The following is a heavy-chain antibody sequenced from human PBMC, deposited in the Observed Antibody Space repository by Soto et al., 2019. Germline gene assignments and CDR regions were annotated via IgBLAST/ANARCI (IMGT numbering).Heavy chain of an antibody. CDR2: ISSSGGST. D-gene: IGHD6-13*01. J-gene: IGHJ4*02. CDR3: AKDVKVYSSSSWPLFDY. V-gene: IGHV3-23*01. CDR1: VFTFSSYA. Sequence: GGSLRLSCAASVFTFSSYAMSWVRQAPGKGLEWVSAISSSGGSTYYADSVKGRFTISRDNSKNTLSLQMNSLRAEDTAVYYCAKDVKVYSSSSWPLFDYWGQGTLVTVSS.